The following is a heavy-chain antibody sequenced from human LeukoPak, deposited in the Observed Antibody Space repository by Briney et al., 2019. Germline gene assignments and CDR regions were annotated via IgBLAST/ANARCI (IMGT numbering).Heavy chain of an antibody. CDR2: ISSSGSTI. J-gene: IGHJ4*02. CDR3: ARDRGYSYEIYFDY. V-gene: IGHV3-48*03. CDR1: GFTFSSYE. Sequence: GGSLRLSCAASGFTFSSYEMNWVRQAPGKGLEWVSYISSSGSTIYYADSVKGRFTISRDNAKNSLSLQMNSLRAEDTAVYYCARDRGYSYEIYFDYWGQGTLVTVSS. D-gene: IGHD5-18*01.